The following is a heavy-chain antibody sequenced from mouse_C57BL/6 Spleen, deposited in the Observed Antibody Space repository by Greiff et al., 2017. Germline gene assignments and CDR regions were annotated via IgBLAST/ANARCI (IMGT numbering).Heavy chain of an antibody. D-gene: IGHD4-1*01. Sequence: QVHVKQPGAELVKPGASVKLSCKASGYTFTSYWMQWVKQRPGQGLEWIGEIDPSDSYTNYNQKFKGKATLTVDTSSSTAYRQLSSLTSEDSAVYYCARFLGHYYAMGYWGQGTSVTVSS. V-gene: IGHV1-50*01. CDR3: ARFLGHYYAMGY. J-gene: IGHJ4*01. CDR1: GYTFTSYW. CDR2: IDPSDSYT.